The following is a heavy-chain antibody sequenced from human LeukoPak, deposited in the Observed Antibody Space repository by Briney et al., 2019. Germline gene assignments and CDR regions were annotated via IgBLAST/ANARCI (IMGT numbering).Heavy chain of an antibody. CDR1: GGSISSYY. V-gene: IGHV4-59*08. J-gene: IGHJ4*02. Sequence: SETLSLTCTVSGGSISSYYWSWIRQPPGKGLEWIGYIYYSGSTNYNPSLKSRVTISVDTSKNQFSLKLSSVTAADTAVYYCARREYGLFDYWGQGTLVTVSS. CDR2: IYYSGST. CDR3: ARREYGLFDY. D-gene: IGHD2/OR15-2a*01.